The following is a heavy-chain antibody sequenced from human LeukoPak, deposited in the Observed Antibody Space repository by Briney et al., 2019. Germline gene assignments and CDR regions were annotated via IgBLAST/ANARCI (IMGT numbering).Heavy chain of an antibody. D-gene: IGHD3-10*01. J-gene: IGHJ6*03. CDR1: GFTFSSYW. CDR3: AKHTRGGSPRGYYYYMDV. CDR2: IKQDGSEK. Sequence: GGSLRLSCAASGFTFSSYWMSWVRQAPGKGLEWVANIKQDGSEKYYVDSVKGRFTIPRDNAKNSLYLQMNSLRAEDTAVYYCAKHTRGGSPRGYYYYMDVWGKGTTVTISS. V-gene: IGHV3-7*03.